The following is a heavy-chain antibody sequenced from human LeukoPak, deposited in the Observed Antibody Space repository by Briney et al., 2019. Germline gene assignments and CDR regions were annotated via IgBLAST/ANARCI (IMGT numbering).Heavy chain of an antibody. CDR3: ARDSSYRDAFDI. Sequence: PSETLSLTCTVSGGSITSYYWAWLRQPPGKGLEWIGYIYYSGYSNYNPSLKSRVSMSVDTSKNQFSLKLTSVTAADTAVYYCARDSSYRDAFDIWGQGTMVTVSS. V-gene: IGHV4-59*13. CDR2: IYYSGYS. CDR1: GGSITSYY. J-gene: IGHJ3*02. D-gene: IGHD1-14*01.